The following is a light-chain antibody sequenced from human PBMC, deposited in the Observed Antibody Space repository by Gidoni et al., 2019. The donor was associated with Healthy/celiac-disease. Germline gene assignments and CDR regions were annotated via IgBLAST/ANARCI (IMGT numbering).Light chain of an antibody. CDR3: QHYGT. V-gene: IGKV1-33*01. CDR2: DAS. CDR1: QDISNY. J-gene: IGKJ5*01. Sequence: DIQMTQSPSSLSASVGDRVTITCQARQDISNYLNWYQQKPGKAPKLLIYDASTLETGVPSRFSVSGSVSDFTFTISSLQPEDISTYYCQHYGTFGQGTRLEI.